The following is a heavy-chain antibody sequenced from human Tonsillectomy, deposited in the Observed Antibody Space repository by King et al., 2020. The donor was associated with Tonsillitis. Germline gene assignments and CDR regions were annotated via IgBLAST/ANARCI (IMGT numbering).Heavy chain of an antibody. Sequence: QLQESGPGLVKPSETLSLTCTVSVGSISSYYWSCIRQPPGKGLEWIGDIYYSGSTNYNPPLRSRVTLSGDTAKNQFSLKVSSVTAAETAVYYCARGRYGYFDYWGQGTLVTVSS. CDR1: VGSISSYY. D-gene: IGHD3-9*01. CDR2: IYYSGST. V-gene: IGHV4-59*01. CDR3: ARGRYGYFDY. J-gene: IGHJ4*02.